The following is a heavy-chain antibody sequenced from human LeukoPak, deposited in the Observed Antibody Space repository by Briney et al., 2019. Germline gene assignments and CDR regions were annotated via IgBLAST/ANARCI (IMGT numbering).Heavy chain of an antibody. CDR1: GFTVRSDD. CDR2: LDSDGSP. Sequence: GGPLRLSCAAFGFTVRSDDMNWVRQAPGKGLEWVSILDSDGSPSYADSVKGRFTISRDNSKNTLDLQMNSLRAEDTAVYYCARAAAGRAYYHYGMDVWGQGTTVTVSS. D-gene: IGHD6-13*01. J-gene: IGHJ6*02. V-gene: IGHV3-53*01. CDR3: ARAAAGRAYYHYGMDV.